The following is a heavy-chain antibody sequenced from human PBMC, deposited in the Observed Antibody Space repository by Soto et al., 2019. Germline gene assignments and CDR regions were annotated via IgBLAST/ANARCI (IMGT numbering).Heavy chain of an antibody. J-gene: IGHJ5*02. V-gene: IGHV3-9*01. CDR3: AKDIASGGSGWYNWFDP. Sequence: EVQLVESGGGLVQPGRSLRLSCAASGFTFDDYAMHWVRQAPGKGLEWVSGISWNSGSIGYADSVKGRFTISRDNAKNSLYLQMNGLRAEDTALYYCAKDIASGGSGWYNWFDPWGQGTLVTVSS. CDR2: ISWNSGSI. D-gene: IGHD6-19*01. CDR1: GFTFDDYA.